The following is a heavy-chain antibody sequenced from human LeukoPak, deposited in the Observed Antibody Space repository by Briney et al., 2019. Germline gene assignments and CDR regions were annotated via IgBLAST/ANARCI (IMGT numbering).Heavy chain of an antibody. V-gene: IGHV1-69*01. J-gene: IGHJ5*02. CDR1: GGTFNSYA. D-gene: IGHD6-13*01. CDR2: IIPIFGTA. CDR3: ARVAVAAAKNWFDP. Sequence: GASVKVSCKASGGTFNSYALSWVRQAPGQGLEWMGGIIPIFGTANYAQKFQGRVTITADESTSTAYMELSSLRSEDTAVYYCARVAVAAAKNWFDPWGQGTLVTVSS.